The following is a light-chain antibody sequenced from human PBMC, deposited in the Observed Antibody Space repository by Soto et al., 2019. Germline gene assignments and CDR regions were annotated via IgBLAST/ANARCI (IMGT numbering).Light chain of an antibody. CDR2: NNN. CDR3: AAWDDSLGGPV. CDR1: TSNIGGNT. Sequence: QSVLTQPPSASGTPGQRVTISCSGSTSNIGGNTVNWYQQLPGTAPKLLIYNNNQRPSGVPDRFSGSKSGTSASLAIGGLQSEDEADYYCAAWDDSLGGPVFGGGTKLTVL. V-gene: IGLV1-44*01. J-gene: IGLJ2*01.